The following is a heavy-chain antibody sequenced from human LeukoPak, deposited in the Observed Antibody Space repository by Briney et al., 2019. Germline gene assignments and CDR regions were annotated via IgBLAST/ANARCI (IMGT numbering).Heavy chain of an antibody. J-gene: IGHJ1*01. D-gene: IGHD4/OR15-4a*01. CDR3: ARNRPAGYDYDYGFELQH. CDR2: YSRGDST. V-gene: IGHV3-23*03. CDR1: GINLCKLG. Sequence: GFLNPSRATSGINLCKLGHKLVPPAAGKGPELGLIIYSRGDSTYYAASVKGRFTISRDNSENTLFLQMNSLRADDTAVYFCARNRPAGYDYDYGFELQHWGQGTLVTVSS.